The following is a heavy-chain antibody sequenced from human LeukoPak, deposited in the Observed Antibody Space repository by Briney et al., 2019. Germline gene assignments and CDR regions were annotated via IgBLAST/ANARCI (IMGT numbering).Heavy chain of an antibody. CDR2: IYWKGIRT. CDR1: GFRFDDYG. J-gene: IGHJ6*03. V-gene: IGHV3-20*04. Sequence: GGSLRLSCAASGFRFDDYGMTWVRQAPGKGLEWVSGIYWKGIRTGYADSVKGRFTISRDNAKNSLYLQMNSLRAEDTAFYYCARAPQTRYWYESSFDHDTFYYYMDVWGKGTTVIVSS. CDR3: ARAPQTRYWYESSFDHDTFYYYMDV. D-gene: IGHD3-22*01.